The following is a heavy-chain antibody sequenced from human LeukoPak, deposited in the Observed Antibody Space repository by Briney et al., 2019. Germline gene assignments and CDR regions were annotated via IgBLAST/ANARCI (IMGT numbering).Heavy chain of an antibody. D-gene: IGHD3-9*01. V-gene: IGHV3-30*02. CDR1: GFTFSSYG. J-gene: IGHJ4*02. Sequence: GGSLRLSCAASGFTFSSYGMHWVRQAPGKGLEWVAFIRYDGSNKYYADSVKGRFTISRDNSKNTLYLQMNSLRAEDTAVYYCAKDSRGVRYFDWLLYGGYFDYWGQGTLVTVSS. CDR2: IRYDGSNK. CDR3: AKDSRGVRYFDWLLYGGYFDY.